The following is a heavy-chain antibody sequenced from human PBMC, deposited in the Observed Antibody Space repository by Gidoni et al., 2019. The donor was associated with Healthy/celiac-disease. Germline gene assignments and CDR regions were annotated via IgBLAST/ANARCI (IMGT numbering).Heavy chain of an antibody. CDR2: IYSSGST. CDR3: ARLERGDCSSTSCPTPIDY. V-gene: IGHV4-39*01. J-gene: IGHJ4*02. D-gene: IGHD2-2*01. CDR1: GGSISSSSYY. Sequence: QLQLQESGPGLVKPSETLSLTCTVSGGSISSSSYYWGWIRQPPGKGLEWIGSIYSSGSTYYNPSLKGRFPISVDTSKNQFSLKLSSVTAADTAVYYCARLERGDCSSTSCPTPIDYWGQGTLVTVSS.